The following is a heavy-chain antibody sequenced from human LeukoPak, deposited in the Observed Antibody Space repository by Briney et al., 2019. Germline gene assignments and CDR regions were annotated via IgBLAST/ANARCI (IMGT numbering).Heavy chain of an antibody. V-gene: IGHV3-30*03. CDR2: ISYDGSNK. J-gene: IGHJ4*02. CDR1: GFTFSSYG. CDR3: AADRGACPD. Sequence: PGGSLRLSCAASGFTFSSYGMHWVRQAPGKGLEWVAVISYDGSNKYYADSVKGRFTISRDNSKNTLYLQMNSLKAEDTAVYCCAADRGACPDWGQGSLVTVSS. D-gene: IGHD3-16*02.